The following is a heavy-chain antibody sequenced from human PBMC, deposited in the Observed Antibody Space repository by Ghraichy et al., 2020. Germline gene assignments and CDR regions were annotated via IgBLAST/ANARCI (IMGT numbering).Heavy chain of an antibody. CDR2: ISGSGGST. V-gene: IGHV3-23*01. D-gene: IGHD3-3*01. CDR3: AKSLGPGRSSFWSGYYSYYYMDV. CDR1: GFTFSSYA. Sequence: GGSLRLSCAASGFTFSSYAMSWVRQAPGKGLEWVSAISGSGGSTYYADSVKGRFTISRDNSKNTLYLQMNSLRAEDTAVYYCAKSLGPGRSSFWSGYYSYYYMDVWGKGTTVTVSS. J-gene: IGHJ6*03.